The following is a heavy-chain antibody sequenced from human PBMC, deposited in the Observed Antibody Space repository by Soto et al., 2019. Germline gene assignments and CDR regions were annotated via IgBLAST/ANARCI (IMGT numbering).Heavy chain of an antibody. V-gene: IGHV1-2*06. CDR2: ITTLSGGI. J-gene: IGHJ6*02. D-gene: IGHD3-22*01. CDR3: ARGVSTDCSNGVCSYHYYFAMDF. Sequence: QVQLVQSGAEVRKPGASVKVSCKTSGYTFTAFNIHWVRQAPGQSPEWLGRITTLSGGIHYSQKFRARVTLTSDRSISIAYMEVNKLTSGDTALYYCARGVSTDCSNGVCSYHYYFAMDFWGQGTMVTVSS. CDR1: GYTFTAFN.